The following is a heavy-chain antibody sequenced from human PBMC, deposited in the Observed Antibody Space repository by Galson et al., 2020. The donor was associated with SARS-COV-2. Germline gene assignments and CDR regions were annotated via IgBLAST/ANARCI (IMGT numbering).Heavy chain of an antibody. CDR1: GGSISRSSYY. CDR3: AGQGANGNYGWPGIDY. J-gene: IGHJ4*02. D-gene: IGHD4-17*01. CDR2: WYYSGNT. V-gene: IGHV4-39*01. Sequence: SETLSLTYTVSGGSISRSSYYWGWIRQPPGKGLEWIGSWYYSGNTYYNPSLKSRVTISVDTSKNQFSLKLSSVTAADTAVYYCAGQGANGNYGWPGIDYWGQGTLVTVSS.